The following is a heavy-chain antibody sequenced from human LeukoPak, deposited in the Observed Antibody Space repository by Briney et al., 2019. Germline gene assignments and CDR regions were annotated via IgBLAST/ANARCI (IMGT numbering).Heavy chain of an antibody. V-gene: IGHV3-7*01. CDR2: IKQDGSEL. J-gene: IGHJ4*02. CDR3: AKGAYYFDY. CDR1: GFTFSSYA. Sequence: GGSLRLSCAASGFTFSSYAMSWVRQAPGEGLEWVANIKQDGSELYYVDSVKGRFTISRDNAKNSVYLQMKSLRAEDTAVYYCAKGAYYFDYWGQGTLVTVSS.